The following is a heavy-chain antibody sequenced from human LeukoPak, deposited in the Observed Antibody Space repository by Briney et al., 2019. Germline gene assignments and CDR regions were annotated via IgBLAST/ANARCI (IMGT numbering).Heavy chain of an antibody. CDR1: GFTFSSYN. Sequence: GGSLRLSCAASGFTFSSYNMNWVRQAPGKGLELVSSISSNSYIYYADSVKGRFTISRDNAKNSLYLQMNSLRAEDTAVYYCARGSPYYYDSSGYYQAYDYWGQGTLVTVSS. CDR3: ARGSPYYYDSSGYYQAYDY. D-gene: IGHD3-22*01. V-gene: IGHV3-21*01. J-gene: IGHJ4*02. CDR2: ISSNSYI.